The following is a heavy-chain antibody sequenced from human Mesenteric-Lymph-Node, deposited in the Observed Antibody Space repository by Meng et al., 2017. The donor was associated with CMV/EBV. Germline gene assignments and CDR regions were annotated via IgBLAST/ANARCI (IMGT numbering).Heavy chain of an antibody. J-gene: IGHJ4*02. D-gene: IGHD1-26*01. Sequence: SETLSLTCTVSGYSISSGYYWGWIRQPPGKGLGWIGSIYHSGRTYYNPSLKSRVTISVDTSKNKFPLQLSSVTAADTAVYYCARLGRYIVGPTNFDYWGQGTLVTVSS. V-gene: IGHV4-38-2*02. CDR3: ARLGRYIVGPTNFDY. CDR2: IYHSGRT. CDR1: GYSISSGYY.